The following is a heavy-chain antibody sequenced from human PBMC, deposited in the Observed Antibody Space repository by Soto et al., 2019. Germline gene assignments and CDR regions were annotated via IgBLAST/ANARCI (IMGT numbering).Heavy chain of an antibody. CDR2: ISYRGNT. Sequence: TLSLTSTVSGGSISNFYCSWILEPPGKGLEWIGYISYRGNTNYNPSLKSRVSISVDTSKNQLSLNLTSVTAADTAVYYCARAPMVLSRSYFDSWGQGTPVTVSS. D-gene: IGHD2-8*01. V-gene: IGHV4-59*01. J-gene: IGHJ4*02. CDR3: ARAPMVLSRSYFDS. CDR1: GGSISNFY.